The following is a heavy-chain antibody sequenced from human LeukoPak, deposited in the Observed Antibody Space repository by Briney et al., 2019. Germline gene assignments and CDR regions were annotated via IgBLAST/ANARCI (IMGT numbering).Heavy chain of an antibody. D-gene: IGHD2-2*02. CDR2: ISSSGSTI. Sequence: GGSLRLSCAASGFTFSDYYMSWIRQAPGKGLEWGSYISSSGSTIYYADSVKGRFTIPRDNANNSLYLQMNSLRAEDTAVYYCARSLVVPAAIADYWGQGTLVTVSS. V-gene: IGHV3-11*01. CDR1: GFTFSDYY. J-gene: IGHJ4*02. CDR3: ARSLVVPAAIADY.